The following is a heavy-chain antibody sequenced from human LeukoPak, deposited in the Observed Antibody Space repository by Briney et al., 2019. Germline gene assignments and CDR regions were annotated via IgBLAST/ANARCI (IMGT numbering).Heavy chain of an antibody. CDR2: INPNSGGT. Sequence: ASVKVSCKAFGYTFTGYYVNWMRQAPGQGLEWMAWINPNSGGTDYAQKFQGRVTMTRDTSISTAYMVLTRLTSDDTAVYYCARAVANSGMDVWGQGTLVTVSS. V-gene: IGHV1-2*02. CDR1: GYTFTGYY. D-gene: IGHD5-12*01. CDR3: ARAVANSGMDV. J-gene: IGHJ6*02.